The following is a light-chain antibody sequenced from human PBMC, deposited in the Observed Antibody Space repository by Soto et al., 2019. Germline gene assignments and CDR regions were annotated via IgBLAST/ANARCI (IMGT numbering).Light chain of an antibody. CDR3: QQYNNWRT. CDR2: GAS. J-gene: IGKJ1*01. V-gene: IGKV3-15*01. Sequence: EFVLTQSPATLSLSPGERATLSCRASQSVSSNLAWYQQKPGQAPRLLIYGASTRATGIPARFSGSGSGTEFTLTISSLQSEDFAVYYCQQYNNWRTFGQGTKVDIK. CDR1: QSVSSN.